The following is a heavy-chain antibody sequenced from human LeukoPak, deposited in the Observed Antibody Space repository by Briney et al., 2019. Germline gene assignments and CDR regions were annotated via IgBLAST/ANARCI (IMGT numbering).Heavy chain of an antibody. CDR1: GFSFSTYA. Sequence: GGSLRLSCAASGFSFSTYAMTWVRQAPGKRLEWVSAISGSGSSTYYADSVKGRFTISRDNSKNTLYLQMNSLRAEDTAVYYCARELPRITMVRGVIGLDYWGQGTLVTVSS. D-gene: IGHD3-10*01. V-gene: IGHV3-23*01. J-gene: IGHJ4*02. CDR3: ARELPRITMVRGVIGLDY. CDR2: ISGSGSST.